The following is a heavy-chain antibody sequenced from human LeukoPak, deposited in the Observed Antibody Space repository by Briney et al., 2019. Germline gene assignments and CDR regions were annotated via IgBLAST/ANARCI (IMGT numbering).Heavy chain of an antibody. D-gene: IGHD2/OR15-2a*01. CDR2: ITSDGRTT. CDR3: ARGGSPIYDAFEI. J-gene: IGHJ3*02. Sequence: GGSLRLSCAASGFTFSSYWMHWVRQAPGMGLVWVSHITSDGRTTSYADSMKGRFTISRDNAKNTLYLQMNSLRAEDTAVYYCARGGSPIYDAFEIWGQGKKVTVSS. CDR1: GFTFSSYW. V-gene: IGHV3-74*01.